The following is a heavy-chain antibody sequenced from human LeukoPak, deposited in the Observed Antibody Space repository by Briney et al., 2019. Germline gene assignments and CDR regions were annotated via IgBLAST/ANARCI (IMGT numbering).Heavy chain of an antibody. J-gene: IGHJ5*02. V-gene: IGHV4-61*02. CDR1: GGSISSGSYY. D-gene: IGHD6-19*01. Sequence: PSETLSLTCTVSGGSISSGSYYWSWIRQPAGKGLEWIGRIYTSGSTNHNPSLKSRVTISVDTSKNQFSLKLSSVTAADTAVYYCARVVVAGTCNWFDPWGQGTLVTVSS. CDR3: ARVVVAGTCNWFDP. CDR2: IYTSGST.